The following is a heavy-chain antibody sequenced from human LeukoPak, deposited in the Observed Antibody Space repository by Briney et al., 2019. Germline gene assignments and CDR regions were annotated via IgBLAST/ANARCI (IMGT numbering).Heavy chain of an antibody. D-gene: IGHD6-19*01. CDR1: GFTFSDYY. V-gene: IGHV3-23*01. Sequence: GGSLRLSCAASGFTFSDYYMSWVRQAPGKGLEWVSAISGSGGSTYYADSVKGRFTISRDNSKNTLYLQMNSLRAEDTAVYYCAKDTSSGWPNWFDPWGQGTLVTVSS. J-gene: IGHJ5*02. CDR2: ISGSGGST. CDR3: AKDTSSGWPNWFDP.